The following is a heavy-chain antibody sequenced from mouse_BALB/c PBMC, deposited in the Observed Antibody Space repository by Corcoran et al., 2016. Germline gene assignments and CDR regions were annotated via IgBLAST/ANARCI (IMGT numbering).Heavy chain of an antibody. V-gene: IGHV1-18*01. J-gene: IGHJ1*01. D-gene: IGHD1-1*01. CDR2: INHYNGGT. CDR1: GYSFTGYT. CDR3: AISTVVGHWYFDF. Sequence: EVQLQQSGPELVKPGASMKISCKASGYSFTGYTMNWVKQRHGKNLEWIGLINHYNGGTSYNQKFKGKATLTVDKSSSTAYMELLSLTSEDSAVYYCAISTVVGHWYFDFWGAGTTVTVSS.